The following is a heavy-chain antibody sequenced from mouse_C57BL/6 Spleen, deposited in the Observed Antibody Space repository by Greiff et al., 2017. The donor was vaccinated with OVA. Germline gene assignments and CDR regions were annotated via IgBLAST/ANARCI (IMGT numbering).Heavy chain of an antibody. Sequence: VLLQQSGPELVKPGASVKISCKASGYTFTDDYMNWGKQSHGKSLEWIGDINPNNGGTSYNQKFKGQATLTVDKSTSTAYIELHCQTAENAAVYYCASYGGYPYCFDYWGQGTTLTVSS. CDR2: INPNNGGT. J-gene: IGHJ2*01. CDR3: ASYGGYPYCFDY. CDR1: GYTFTDDY. D-gene: IGHD2-3*01. V-gene: IGHV1-26*01.